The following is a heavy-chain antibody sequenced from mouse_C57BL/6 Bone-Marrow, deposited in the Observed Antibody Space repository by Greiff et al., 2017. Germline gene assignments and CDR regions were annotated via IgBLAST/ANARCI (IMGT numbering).Heavy chain of an antibody. J-gene: IGHJ2*01. V-gene: IGHV5-17*01. Sequence: EVKLMESGGGLVKPGGSLKLSCAASGFTFSDYGMHWVRQAPEKGLEWVAYISSGSSTIYYADTLKGRFTISRDNAKNTLFLQMTSLRSEDTGMYYWASRNWDREYYFDYWGQGTTLTVSS. D-gene: IGHD4-1*01. CDR2: ISSGSSTI. CDR1: GFTFSDYG. CDR3: ASRNWDREYYFDY.